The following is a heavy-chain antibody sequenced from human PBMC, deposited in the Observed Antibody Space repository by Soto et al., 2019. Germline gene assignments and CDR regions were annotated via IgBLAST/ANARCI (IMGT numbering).Heavy chain of an antibody. J-gene: IGHJ6*02. CDR3: ARAGSRITIFGVVPRSYGMDV. D-gene: IGHD3-3*01. CDR2: INHSGRT. Sequence: SETLSLTCAVYGGSFSGYYWSWIRQPPGKGLEWIGEINHSGRTNYNPSRKSRVTISVDTSKNQFSLKLSSVTAADTAVYYCARAGSRITIFGVVPRSYGMDVWGQGTTVTVSS. CDR1: GGSFSGYY. V-gene: IGHV4-34*01.